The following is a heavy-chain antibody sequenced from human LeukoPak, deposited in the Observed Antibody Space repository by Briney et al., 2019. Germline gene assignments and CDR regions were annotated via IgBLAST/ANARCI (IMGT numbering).Heavy chain of an antibody. CDR1: GFTFASLG. J-gene: IGHJ4*02. V-gene: IGHV3-30*02. D-gene: IGHD3-10*02. CDR2: VEHDGTTK. Sequence: GGSLRLSCTTSGFTFASLGMHWVRQTPGKGLEWVAFVEHDGTTKYYADSVKGLFSISRDNLKITLFLQMYSLTPDDTARYYCVTDLHGVNWYVQWGQGTLVIVSS. CDR3: VTDLHGVNWYVQ.